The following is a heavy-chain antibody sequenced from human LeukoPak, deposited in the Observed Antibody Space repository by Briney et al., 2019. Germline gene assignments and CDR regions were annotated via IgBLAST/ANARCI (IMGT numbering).Heavy chain of an antibody. D-gene: IGHD3-3*01. CDR1: GGSISSYY. CDR3: ARAYDFWSGYYLDY. V-gene: IGHV4-59*01. CDR2: IYYSGNT. Sequence: SETLSLTCTVSGGSISSYYWSWIRQPPGKGLEWIGYIYYSGNTNYNPSLKSRVTISVDTFKNQFSLKLSSVTTADTAVYYCARAYDFWSGYYLDYWGQGTLVTVSS. J-gene: IGHJ4*02.